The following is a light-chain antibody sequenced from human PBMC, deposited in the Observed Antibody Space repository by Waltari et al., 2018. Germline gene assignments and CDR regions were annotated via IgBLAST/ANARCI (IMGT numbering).Light chain of an antibody. CDR2: WAS. CDR1: QTILYGSTNKDY. CDR3: QQYYSVPYT. Sequence: DIVMTQSPDSLAVSLGEGATIHCKSSQTILYGSTNKDYLAWYKQKPGQPPKLLISWASSREFGVPDRFSGSGSGTLFTLTISSLQAEDVAVYFCQQYYSVPYTFGQGTKLEI. J-gene: IGKJ2*01. V-gene: IGKV4-1*01.